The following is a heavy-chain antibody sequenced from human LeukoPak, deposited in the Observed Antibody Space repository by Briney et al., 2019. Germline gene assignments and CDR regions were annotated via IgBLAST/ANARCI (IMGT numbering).Heavy chain of an antibody. Sequence: SETLSLTCTVSGGSISSYYWSWIRQSPGKGLEWIGYIYTSGSTNYNPSLKSRVTISVDTSKNQFSLKLSSVTAADTAVYYCARHAEDYYYMDVWGKGTTVTVSS. V-gene: IGHV4-4*09. J-gene: IGHJ6*03. CDR2: IYTSGST. CDR1: GGSISSYY. CDR3: ARHAEDYYYMDV. D-gene: IGHD2-2*01.